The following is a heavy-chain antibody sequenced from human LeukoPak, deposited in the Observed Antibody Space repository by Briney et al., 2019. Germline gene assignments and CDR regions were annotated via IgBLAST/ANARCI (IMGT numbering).Heavy chain of an antibody. Sequence: SETLSLTCTVSGGSIRSSYYYWGWIRQPPGKGLEWIGSIYDSGSTYYNPSLKSRVTISVDTSKNQFSLKLSSVTAADTAVYYCASSYYDYVWGSYRIDYWGQGTLVTVSS. V-gene: IGHV4-39*01. CDR1: GGSIRSSYYY. CDR3: ASSYYDYVWGSYRIDY. CDR2: IYDSGST. J-gene: IGHJ4*02. D-gene: IGHD3-16*02.